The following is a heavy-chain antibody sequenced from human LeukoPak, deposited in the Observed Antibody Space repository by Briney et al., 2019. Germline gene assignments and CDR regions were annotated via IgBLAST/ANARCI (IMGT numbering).Heavy chain of an antibody. CDR3: ACWGGGNQGH. CDR2: INPNSGDT. V-gene: IGHV1-2*06. Sequence: ASVKVSCKASGYTFTAYYMHWVRQAPGQGLKWMGRINPNSGDTIYAQNFQGRVTVTRDTSISTAYMELSRLRSDDTAVYYCACWGGGNQGHWGQGTLVTVSS. J-gene: IGHJ4*02. D-gene: IGHD4-23*01. CDR1: GYTFTAYY.